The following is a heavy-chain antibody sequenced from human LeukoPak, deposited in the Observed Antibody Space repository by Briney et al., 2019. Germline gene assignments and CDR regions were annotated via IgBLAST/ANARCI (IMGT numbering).Heavy chain of an antibody. Sequence: GESLKISCKGSGYRFPDYWIGWVRQMPGKGLEWMGIIYPGDSDTRYSPSFQGQVTISVDKSVSAAYLQWSSLKASDTAMYYCASPPTRECSSISCPLSYWGQGTLVTVSS. D-gene: IGHD2-2*01. CDR1: GYRFPDYW. V-gene: IGHV5-51*01. CDR3: ASPPTRECSSISCPLSY. J-gene: IGHJ4*02. CDR2: IYPGDSDT.